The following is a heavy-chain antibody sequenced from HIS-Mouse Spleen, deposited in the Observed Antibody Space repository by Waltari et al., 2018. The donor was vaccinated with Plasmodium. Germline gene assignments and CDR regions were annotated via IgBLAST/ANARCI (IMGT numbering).Heavy chain of an antibody. D-gene: IGHD5-12*01. Sequence: QVQLVQSGAEVKKPGASVKVSCKASGYTFTGYYMHWVRQAPGQGLEWMGWINTNSGGKKYAQKCQGRVNMTRDTSISTAYMELSRLRSDDTAVYYCAVGRWLQPRDYWGQGTLVTVSS. CDR2: INTNSGGK. CDR1: GYTFTGYY. J-gene: IGHJ4*02. V-gene: IGHV1-2*02. CDR3: AVGRWLQPRDY.